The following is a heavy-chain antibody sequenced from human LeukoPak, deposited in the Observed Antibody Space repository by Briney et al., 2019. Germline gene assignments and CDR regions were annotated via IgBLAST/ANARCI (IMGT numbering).Heavy chain of an antibody. D-gene: IGHD1-1*01. CDR2: ISGSGGST. J-gene: IGHJ4*02. Sequence: GGSLRLSCAASGFTFSSYAMSWVRQAPGKGLEWVSAISGSGGSTYYADSVKGRFTISRDNPKNTLYLQMNSLRAEDTAVYYCAKTGWVNDLYFDYWGQGTLVTVSS. V-gene: IGHV3-23*01. CDR3: AKTGWVNDLYFDY. CDR1: GFTFSSYA.